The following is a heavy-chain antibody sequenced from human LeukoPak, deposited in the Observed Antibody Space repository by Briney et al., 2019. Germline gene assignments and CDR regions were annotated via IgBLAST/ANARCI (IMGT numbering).Heavy chain of an antibody. J-gene: IGHJ4*02. CDR1: GGTFSSYG. CDR2: IIPILGIK. D-gene: IGHD3-10*01. Sequence: ASVKVSCKASGGTFSSYGINWVRQAPGQGLEWMGRIIPILGIKDYAQKFQGRVTITADKSTGTAYMELSSLRSEDTAVYYCARDKGWDGSGNYPFDDWGQGTLVTVSS. CDR3: ARDKGWDGSGNYPFDD. V-gene: IGHV1-69*04.